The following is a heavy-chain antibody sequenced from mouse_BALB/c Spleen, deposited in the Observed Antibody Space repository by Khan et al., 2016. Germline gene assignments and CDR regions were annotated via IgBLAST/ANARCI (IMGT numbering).Heavy chain of an antibody. V-gene: IGHV3-2*02. CDR2: IGYSGST. Sequence: EVQLQESGPGLVKPSQSLSLTCTVTGYSITSDYAWNWIRQFPGNKLEWMGYIGYSGSTSYNPSLKSRISITRDSSKNQSFLQLNSVTTEDAAKDYCALRRLAYWGQGTLVTVSA. CDR3: ALRRLAY. CDR1: GYSITSDYA. J-gene: IGHJ3*01. D-gene: IGHD1-2*01.